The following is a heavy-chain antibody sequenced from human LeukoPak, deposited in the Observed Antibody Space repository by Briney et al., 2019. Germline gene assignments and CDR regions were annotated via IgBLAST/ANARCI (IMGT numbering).Heavy chain of an antibody. CDR3: ARDRATHSSSWFDS. V-gene: IGHV3-30*02. J-gene: IGHJ5*01. CDR1: GFTFSTYG. CDR2: TQNDGSNK. Sequence: GGSLRLSCAASGFTFSTYGMHWVRQAPGKRLDWVACTQNDGSNKYYADSVKGRFTISRDNSKNTLYLQMNSLRAEDTAVYYCARDRATHSSSWFDSWGQGILVTVSS. D-gene: IGHD6-19*01.